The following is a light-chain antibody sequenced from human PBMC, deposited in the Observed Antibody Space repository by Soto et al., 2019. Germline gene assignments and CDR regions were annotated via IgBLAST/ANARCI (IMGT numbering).Light chain of an antibody. Sequence: EIVLTQSPVTLSLSHGERATLSCRASQSVSSNLAWYQQKPGQAPRLLIYGASTRATGIPARFSGSGSGTEFTLTISSLQSEDFAVYYCQQYNNWPGTFGQGTKVDIK. V-gene: IGKV3-15*01. CDR1: QSVSSN. J-gene: IGKJ1*01. CDR2: GAS. CDR3: QQYNNWPGT.